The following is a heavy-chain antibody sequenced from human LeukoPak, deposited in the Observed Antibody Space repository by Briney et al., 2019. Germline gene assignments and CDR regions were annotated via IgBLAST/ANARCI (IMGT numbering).Heavy chain of an antibody. Sequence: SQTLSLTCTVSGGSISSGSYYWSWIRQPAGKGLEWIGRIYTSGSTNYNPSLKSRVTISVDTSKNQFSLKLSSVTAADTAVYYCASRGYWGQGTLVTVSS. CDR2: IYTSGST. J-gene: IGHJ4*02. CDR3: ASRGY. CDR1: GGSISSGSYY. V-gene: IGHV4-61*02.